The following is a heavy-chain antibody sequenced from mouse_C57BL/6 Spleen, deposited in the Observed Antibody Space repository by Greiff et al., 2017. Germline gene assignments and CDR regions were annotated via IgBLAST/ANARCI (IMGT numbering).Heavy chain of an antibody. V-gene: IGHV5-6*01. CDR3: ARLTGSSAGFAD. CDR2: ISSGGSYT. J-gene: IGHJ3*01. Sequence: EVKLMESGGDLVKPGGSLKLSCAASGFTFSSYGMSWVRQTPDKRLGWVATISSGGSYTYYPDSVKGRFTISRDNAKNTLDLQMSSLKSEDTAMYYCARLTGSSAGFADWGQGALVAVSA. CDR1: GFTFSSYG. D-gene: IGHD1-1*01.